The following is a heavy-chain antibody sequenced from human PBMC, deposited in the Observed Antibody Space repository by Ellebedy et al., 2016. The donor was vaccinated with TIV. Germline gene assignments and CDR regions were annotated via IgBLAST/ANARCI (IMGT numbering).Heavy chain of an antibody. V-gene: IGHV3-74*01. D-gene: IGHD1-26*01. Sequence: GGSLRLXXAASGFTFSNHWMHWVRQAPGKGLVWVSCIYSDGSSISYADSVKGRFTISRDNAKSTLYLQMSNLRADDTAVYYCTRVLYSGSFYFDSWGQGTLVTVSS. CDR2: IYSDGSSI. CDR3: TRVLYSGSFYFDS. J-gene: IGHJ4*02. CDR1: GFTFSNHW.